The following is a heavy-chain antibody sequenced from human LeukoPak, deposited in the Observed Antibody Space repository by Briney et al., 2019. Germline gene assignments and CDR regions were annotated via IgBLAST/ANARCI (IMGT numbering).Heavy chain of an antibody. J-gene: IGHJ4*02. D-gene: IGHD2/OR15-2a*01. V-gene: IGHV4-59*12. CDR3: AREGIVRTYDQ. Sequence: SETLSLTCAVSGDSISSYYWYWFRQPPGKELEWIACIYYSGITHYNPSLKSRVTISLDTSKNQFSLRLSSVTAADTAVYYCAREGIVRTYDQWGQGTLVTVSS. CDR1: GDSISSYY. CDR2: IYYSGIT.